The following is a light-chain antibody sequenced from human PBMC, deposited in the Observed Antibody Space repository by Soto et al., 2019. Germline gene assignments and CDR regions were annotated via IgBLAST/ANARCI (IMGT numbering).Light chain of an antibody. V-gene: IGKV3-15*01. J-gene: IGKJ1*01. CDR1: QSVNSY. CDR2: GAS. Sequence: EIVMTQSPATLSMSPGERATLSCRASQSVNSYLAWYQQKPGRAPRLLIYGASTRVTGIPARFSGSGSGTEFTLTISSLQSEDFAVYYCQQYNNWPAWTFGQGTKVEIK. CDR3: QQYNNWPAWT.